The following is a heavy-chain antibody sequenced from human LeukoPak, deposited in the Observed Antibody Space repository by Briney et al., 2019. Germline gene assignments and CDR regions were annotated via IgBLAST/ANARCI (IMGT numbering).Heavy chain of an antibody. V-gene: IGHV3-73*01. D-gene: IGHD5-18*01. CDR3: STRGDTWILIDY. CDR1: GFTFSGSA. J-gene: IGHJ4*02. CDR2: IRSKAKSYAT. Sequence: GGSLRLSCAASGFTFSGSAIHGVRQASGKGLEGVGRIRSKAKSYATAYAASVKGRFTISRDDSKNTAYLQMNSLKTEDTAVYYCSTRGDTWILIDYWGQGTLVTVSS.